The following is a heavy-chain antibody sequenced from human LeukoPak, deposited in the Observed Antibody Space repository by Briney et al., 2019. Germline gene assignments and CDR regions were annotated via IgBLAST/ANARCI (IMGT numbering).Heavy chain of an antibody. D-gene: IGHD1-20*01. V-gene: IGHV5-51*01. CDR1: GYSFTSYW. CDR3: ASTATVTGQFDD. J-gene: IGHJ4*02. Sequence: GESLKISCKGSGYSFTSYWIGWVRQLPGKGLEWRGIIYPGDSDTRYSPSFQGQGTISADKSTSTAYLQWSSPKASDTAMYYCASTATVTGQFDDWGQGTLVTVSS. CDR2: IYPGDSDT.